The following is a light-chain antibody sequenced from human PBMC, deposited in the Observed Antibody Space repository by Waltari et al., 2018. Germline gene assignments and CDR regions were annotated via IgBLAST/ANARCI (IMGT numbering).Light chain of an antibody. CDR1: QSVASGD. V-gene: IGKV3-20*01. Sequence: EIVLTQSPGTLSLSPGETATLSCRASQSVASGDLAWYQQKPGQAPRRLIYGSSSRATGIPDRFSGSGSGTDFTLIITRLEPEDFAVYYCQQYISSPRTFGQGTKVEIK. CDR3: QQYISSPRT. J-gene: IGKJ1*01. CDR2: GSS.